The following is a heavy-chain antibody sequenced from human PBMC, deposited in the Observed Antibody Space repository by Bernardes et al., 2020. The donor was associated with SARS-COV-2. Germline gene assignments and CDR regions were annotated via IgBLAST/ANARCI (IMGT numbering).Heavy chain of an antibody. J-gene: IGHJ6*02. D-gene: IGHD1-26*01. CDR2: MSHNSGNT. V-gene: IGHV1-8*01. CDR1: GYTFTAYD. CDR3: AIMMVGPTNYYYYYGMDV. Sequence: ASVKVSCKTSGYTFTAYDISWVRQATGQGLEWMGWMSHNSGNTGYAQKFQGRVTMTRDTSISTAYMELTSLTSDDTAIYFCAIMMVGPTNYYYYYGMDVWSQGTTVTVSS.